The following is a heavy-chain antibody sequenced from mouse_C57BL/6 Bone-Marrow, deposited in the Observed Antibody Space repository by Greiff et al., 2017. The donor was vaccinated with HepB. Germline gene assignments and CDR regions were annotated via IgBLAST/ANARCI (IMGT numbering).Heavy chain of an antibody. CDR3: ARPDYYGSSYNYAMDY. CDR1: GFTFSDYG. V-gene: IGHV5-17*01. J-gene: IGHJ4*01. Sequence: EVKLQESGGGLVKPGGSLKLSCAASGFTFSDYGMHWVRQAPEKGLEWVAYISSGSSTIYYADTVKGRFTISRDNAKNTLFLQMTSLRSEDTAMYYCARPDYYGSSYNYAMDYWGQGTSVTVSS. D-gene: IGHD1-1*01. CDR2: ISSGSSTI.